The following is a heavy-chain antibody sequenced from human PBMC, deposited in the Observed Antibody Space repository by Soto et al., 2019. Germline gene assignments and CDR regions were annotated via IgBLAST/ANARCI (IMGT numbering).Heavy chain of an antibody. CDR1: GFTFSNNW. D-gene: IGHD3-3*01. CDR3: TRDLSPWSGGAWHDAFDV. J-gene: IGHJ3*01. V-gene: IGHV3-7*01. CDR2: IKGDERRK. Sequence: EVQVVESGGGRVQPGGSLRLSCAASGFTFSNNWMSWVRQAPGKGLEWVANIKGDERRKNYVDSVKGRFTISRDNAKNSLYLQMNRLRVDETAIYYCTRDLSPWSGGAWHDAFDVWGQGTMVTVSS.